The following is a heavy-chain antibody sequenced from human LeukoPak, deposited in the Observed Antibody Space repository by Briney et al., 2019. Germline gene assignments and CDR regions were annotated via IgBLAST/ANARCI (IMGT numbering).Heavy chain of an antibody. Sequence: ASVKVSCKASGYTFTSYGISWVRQAPGQGLEWMGWISAYNGNTNYAQKPQGRVTMTTDTSTSTAYMELRSLRSEDTAVYYCARVRAAAGTEFFDYWGQGTLVTVSS. CDR2: ISAYNGNT. J-gene: IGHJ4*02. CDR3: ARVRAAAGTEFFDY. V-gene: IGHV1-18*01. D-gene: IGHD6-13*01. CDR1: GYTFTSYG.